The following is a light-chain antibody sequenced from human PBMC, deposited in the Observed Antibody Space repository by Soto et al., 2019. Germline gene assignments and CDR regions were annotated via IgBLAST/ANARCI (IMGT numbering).Light chain of an antibody. J-gene: IGLJ1*01. CDR1: NIGGKS. CDR3: QVWDSSNDHLYL. V-gene: IGLV3-21*02. Sequence: SYELTQPPSVSVAPGQTATITCGGNNIGGKSVHWYQQRPGQAPVLVVYDDRDRPSGIPERFSGSNSGDTATLTISRVEAGDDADYYCQVWDSSNDHLYLFGAGTKLTVL. CDR2: DDR.